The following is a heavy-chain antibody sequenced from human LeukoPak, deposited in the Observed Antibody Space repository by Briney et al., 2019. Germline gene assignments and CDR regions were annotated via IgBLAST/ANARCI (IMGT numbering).Heavy chain of an antibody. Sequence: GGSPRLSCAASGFTFSSYAMHWVRQAPGKGLEYVSAISSNGGSTYYANSVKGRFTISRDNSKNTLYLQMGSLRAEDMAVYYCARAMTTVTPAGDYWGQGTLVTVSS. J-gene: IGHJ4*02. D-gene: IGHD4-11*01. CDR1: GFTFSSYA. CDR2: ISSNGGST. V-gene: IGHV3-64*01. CDR3: ARAMTTVTPAGDY.